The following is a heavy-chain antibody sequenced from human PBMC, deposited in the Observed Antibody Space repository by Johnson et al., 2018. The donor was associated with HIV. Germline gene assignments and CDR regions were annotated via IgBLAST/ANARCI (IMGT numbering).Heavy chain of an antibody. V-gene: IGHV3-30*04. J-gene: IGHJ3*01. CDR1: GFTFTSFS. Sequence: VQLVESGGGVVQPGRSLTLSCAASGFTFTSFSMHWVRQTPGKGLEWVAVILYDGTVEKYADSVKGRFTISRDNSKNTLFLQLNSLGAEDTAVYYCAKASTPTMIVVVISAFDVWGQGTKVTVSS. CDR2: ILYDGTVE. CDR3: AKASTPTMIVVVISAFDV. D-gene: IGHD3-22*01.